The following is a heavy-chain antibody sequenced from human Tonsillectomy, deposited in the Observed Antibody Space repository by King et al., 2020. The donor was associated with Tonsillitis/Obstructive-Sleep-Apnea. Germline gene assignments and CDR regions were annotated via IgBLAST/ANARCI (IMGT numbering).Heavy chain of an antibody. CDR3: AREGDYESSVYLFDY. CDR2: IYYSGST. V-gene: IGHV4-59*01. Sequence: VQLAESGAGLVKPSGTLSLTCTVSGGSISSYYWSWIRQPPGKGLEWVGYIYYSGSTNYNPSLKRRVTISVETSKNQFSLMLSTVTAADTAVYYCAREGDYESSVYLFDYWGPGTLVTVSS. J-gene: IGHJ4*02. CDR1: GGSISSYY. D-gene: IGHD3-22*01.